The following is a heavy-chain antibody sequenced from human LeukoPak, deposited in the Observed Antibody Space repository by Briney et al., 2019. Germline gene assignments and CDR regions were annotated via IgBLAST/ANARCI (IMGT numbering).Heavy chain of an antibody. D-gene: IGHD3-16*01. CDR3: AKRGEILDY. V-gene: IGHV3-23*01. J-gene: IGHJ4*02. Sequence: PGGSLRLSCAASGFTFSSYTMNWVRQAPGEGLEWVSAISGSGGSTYYADSVKGRFTISRDNSKNTLYLQMNSLRAEDTAVYYCAKRGEILDYWGQGTLVTVSS. CDR1: GFTFSSYT. CDR2: ISGSGGST.